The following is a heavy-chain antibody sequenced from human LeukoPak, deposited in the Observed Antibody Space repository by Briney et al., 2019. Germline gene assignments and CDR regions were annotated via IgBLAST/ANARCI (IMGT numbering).Heavy chain of an antibody. CDR3: ARDDLPYYGSGRSFDY. D-gene: IGHD3-10*01. V-gene: IGHV1-69*05. CDR2: IIPIFGTA. J-gene: IGHJ4*02. Sequence: SVKVSCKASGGTFSSYAISWVRQAPGQGLEWMGGIIPIFGTANYARKFQGRVTITTDESTSTAYMELSSLRSEDTAVYYCARDDLPYYGSGRSFDYWGQGTLVTVSS. CDR1: GGTFSSYA.